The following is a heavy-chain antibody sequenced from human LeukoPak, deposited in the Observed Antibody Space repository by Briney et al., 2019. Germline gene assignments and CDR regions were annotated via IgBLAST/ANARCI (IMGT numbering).Heavy chain of an antibody. CDR1: GFTSSYYG. V-gene: IGHV3-30*02. CDR2: IRYDGSTK. J-gene: IGHJ4*02. CDR3: AKELREGYYCDY. Sequence: GGSLRLSCVGSGFTSSYYGMHWVRQAPGKGLEWVAFIRYDGSTKYYADSVKGRFTISRDNSKNTLYLQMNSLRAEDTAVYYCAKELREGYYCDYWGQGTLVTVSS. D-gene: IGHD3-10*01.